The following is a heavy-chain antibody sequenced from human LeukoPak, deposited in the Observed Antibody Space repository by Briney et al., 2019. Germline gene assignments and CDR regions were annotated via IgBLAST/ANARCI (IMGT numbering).Heavy chain of an antibody. CDR3: ARLDVGVTTGLGY. CDR2: ISRNSRTT. CDR1: GFTFSDYY. J-gene: IGHJ4*02. Sequence: GGSLRLSCAASGFTFSDYYMSWIRQAPGEGLEWLSYISRNSRTTFYAESVKGRFTISRDNAKNSLYLQMNSLRAEDTAVYYCARLDVGVTTGLGYWGQGTLVTVSS. D-gene: IGHD1-26*01. V-gene: IGHV3-11*04.